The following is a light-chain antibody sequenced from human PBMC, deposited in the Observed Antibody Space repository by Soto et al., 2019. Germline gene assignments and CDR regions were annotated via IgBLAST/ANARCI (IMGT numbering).Light chain of an antibody. V-gene: IGKV4-1*01. CDR3: HQYFSTPLA. J-gene: IGKJ1*01. Sequence: DIVMTQSPDSLAVSLGERATINCQSSQSLLYGSSNKNYLSWYQQRPGQPPKLLFSWASSRESGVPDRFSGSGSGTNFTLIIGSLQAEDVAVYYCHQYFSTPLAFGQGTRVEIK. CDR2: WAS. CDR1: QSLLYGSSNKNY.